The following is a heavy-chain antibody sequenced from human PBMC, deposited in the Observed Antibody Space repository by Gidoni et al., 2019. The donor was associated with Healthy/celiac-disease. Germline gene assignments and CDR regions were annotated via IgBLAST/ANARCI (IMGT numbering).Heavy chain of an antibody. CDR2: VSGSGSST. V-gene: IGHV3-23*01. CDR3: AKGAGYYGSGRYYTYNP. D-gene: IGHD3-10*01. CDR1: GFTFSSYA. J-gene: IGHJ5*02. Sequence: VQLLESGGGLVQPGGSLRLSCAASGFTFSSYAMGWVRQAPGKWLESVSAVSGSGSSTYYADSVKGRFTISRDNSKNTLYLQMNSLRAEETAVYYCAKGAGYYGSGRYYTYNPWGQGPLVTVSS.